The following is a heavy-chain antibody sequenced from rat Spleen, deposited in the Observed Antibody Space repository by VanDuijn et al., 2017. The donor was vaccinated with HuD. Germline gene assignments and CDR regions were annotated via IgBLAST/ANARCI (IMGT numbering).Heavy chain of an antibody. CDR1: GFSLTSYN. CDR2: IWGDGST. J-gene: IGHJ2*01. CDR3: ARGSVFFDY. Sequence: QVQLKESGPGLVQPSQTLSLTCTVAGFSLTSYNVHWVRQPPGKGLEWMGVIWGDGSTAYNSALKSRLSISRDTSKSQVFLKMNSLQTEDTAMYFCARGSVFFDYWGQGVMVTVSS. V-gene: IGHV2-41*01.